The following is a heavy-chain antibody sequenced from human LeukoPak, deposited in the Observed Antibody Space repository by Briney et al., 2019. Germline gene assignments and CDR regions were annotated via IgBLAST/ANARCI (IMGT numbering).Heavy chain of an antibody. CDR3: ARDRPTGRSRGVVVQ. V-gene: IGHV3-21*01. J-gene: IGHJ4*02. CDR1: GFTFDTYA. CDR2: ISSGGTYI. D-gene: IGHD2-15*01. Sequence: GGSLRLSCAASGFTFDTYAMTWVRHAPGKGLEWFSSISSGGTYIYYAESLRGRSTISRDNTKNFLYLQLSTLRVEDTAVYYCARDRPTGRSRGVVVQWGQGTLVTVSS.